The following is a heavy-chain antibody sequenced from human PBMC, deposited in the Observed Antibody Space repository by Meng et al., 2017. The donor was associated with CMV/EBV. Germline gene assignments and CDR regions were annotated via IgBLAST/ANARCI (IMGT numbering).Heavy chain of an antibody. D-gene: IGHD2-2*02. Sequence: GGSLRLSCAASRFTFSSYEMNWVRQAPGKGLEWVSYISSSGSTIYYADSVKGRFTISRDNAKNSLYLQMNSLRAEDTAVYYCARHVYRVGAFDIWGQGTMVTVSS. CDR1: RFTFSSYE. CDR3: ARHVYRVGAFDI. J-gene: IGHJ3*02. V-gene: IGHV3-48*03. CDR2: ISSSGSTI.